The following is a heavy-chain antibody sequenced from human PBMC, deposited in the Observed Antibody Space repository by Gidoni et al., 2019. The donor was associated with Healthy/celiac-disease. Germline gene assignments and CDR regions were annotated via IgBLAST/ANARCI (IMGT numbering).Heavy chain of an antibody. CDR2: ISWNSGSI. CDR3: AKDIGIVVVRKAFDI. CDR1: GFTFDDYA. V-gene: IGHV3-9*01. J-gene: IGHJ3*02. Sequence: EVQLVESGGGLVQPGRSLRLSCAASGFTFDDYAMHWVRQAPGKGLEWVSGISWNSGSIGYADSVKGRFTISRDNAKNSLYLQMNSLRAEDTALYYCAKDIGIVVVRKAFDIWGQGTMVTVSS. D-gene: IGHD2-2*01.